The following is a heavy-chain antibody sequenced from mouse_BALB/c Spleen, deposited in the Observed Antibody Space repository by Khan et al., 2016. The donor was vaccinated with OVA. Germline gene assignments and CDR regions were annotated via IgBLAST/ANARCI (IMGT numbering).Heavy chain of an antibody. CDR1: GYFITSDYA. V-gene: IGHV3-2*02. J-gene: IGHJ2*01. Sequence: EVKLLESGPGLVKPSQSLSLTCTVTGYFITSDYAWYWIRQFPGNKLEWLGFISYSGNTNYNPSFKSRTSITRDTSKNQFFLQFTSVTTEDTATYCGAGICGEDFDYWGQGTTLTVSS. CDR3: AGICGEDFDY. CDR2: ISYSGNT.